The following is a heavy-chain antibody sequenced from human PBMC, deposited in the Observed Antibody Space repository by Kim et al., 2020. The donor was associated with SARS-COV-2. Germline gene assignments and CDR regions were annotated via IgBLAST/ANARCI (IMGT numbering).Heavy chain of an antibody. CDR3: ARERGRSSSWYPAFDY. V-gene: IGHV3-30*04. J-gene: IGHJ4*01. D-gene: IGHD6-13*01. CDR1: GFTFSSYA. CDR2: ISYDGSNK. Sequence: GGSLRLSCAASGFTFSSYAMHWVRQAPGKGLEWVAVISYDGSNKYYADSVKGRFTISRDNSKNTLYLQMNSLRAEDTAVYYCARERGRSSSWYPAFDYWG.